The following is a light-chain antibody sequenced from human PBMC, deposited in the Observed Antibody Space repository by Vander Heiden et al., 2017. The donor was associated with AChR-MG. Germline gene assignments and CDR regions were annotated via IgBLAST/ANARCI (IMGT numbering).Light chain of an antibody. CDR1: SSDVSVYNY. V-gene: IGLV2-14*03. J-gene: IGLJ3*02. Sequence: SALTQPASVSGSPGQSITISCSGTSSDVSVYNYVSWYQQHPGKAPKLIIYDVSHRPSGVSDRISGSKSGNTASLTISGLQAEDEADYYCSSYTYAYNRVFGGGTKLTVL. CDR3: SSYTYAYNRV. CDR2: DVS.